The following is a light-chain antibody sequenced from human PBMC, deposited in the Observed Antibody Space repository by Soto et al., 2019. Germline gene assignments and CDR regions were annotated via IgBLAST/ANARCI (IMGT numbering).Light chain of an antibody. J-gene: IGKJ4*01. CDR3: QQYGSSPLT. CDR1: QSVSSNY. Sequence: EIVLTQSPGTLSLSPGERATLSCRASQSVSSNYLAWYQQKPGQAPRLLIYGASSRATSIPDRFSGSGSGTEFAHPISRLEPEVFAVYHSQQYGSSPLTFGGGTKVEIK. V-gene: IGKV3-20*01. CDR2: GAS.